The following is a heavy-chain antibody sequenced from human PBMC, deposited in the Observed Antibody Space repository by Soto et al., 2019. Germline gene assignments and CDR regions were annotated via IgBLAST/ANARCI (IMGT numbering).Heavy chain of an antibody. Sequence: ASVKVSCKASGYTFTSYAMHWVRQAPGQRLEKKGWINAGNGNKKYSQKIQGRVTITRDTSASTAYMELSSPRSEDTAVYFCARGAYDCWSRNWFAPWGKGCLVTVSS. D-gene: IGHD3-3*01. J-gene: IGHJ5*02. CDR1: GYTFTSYA. CDR3: ARGAYDCWSRNWFAP. CDR2: INAGNGNK. V-gene: IGHV1-3*01.